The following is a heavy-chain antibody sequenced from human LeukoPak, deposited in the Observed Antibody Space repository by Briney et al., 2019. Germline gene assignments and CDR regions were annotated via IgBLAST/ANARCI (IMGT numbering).Heavy chain of an antibody. Sequence: PGGSVKLSCAASGFTFETFGMHWVRQAPGKGMEWVTFIRYNGNDNYNADSVKGRFTVSRDNSKNMLYLQMNSLRVEDTAVYYCAKDVMHYGSGRPYYMDVWGKGTTVTISS. CDR3: AKDVMHYGSGRPYYMDV. V-gene: IGHV3-30*02. D-gene: IGHD3-10*01. J-gene: IGHJ6*03. CDR2: IRYNGNDN. CDR1: GFTFETFG.